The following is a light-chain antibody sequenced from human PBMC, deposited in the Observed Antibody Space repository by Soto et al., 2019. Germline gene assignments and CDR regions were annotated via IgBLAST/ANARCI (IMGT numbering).Light chain of an antibody. V-gene: IGKV1-12*01. J-gene: IGKJ3*01. Sequence: IQMTQSPSSVSASVGDTVTLSCQTSHGVSGWLAWYQQKPGKAPTLLIYTVSNLQSGVPSRFSGSGSGTDFRLTITHLQPEDFATYFCQQGKTFPFTFGPGPKVEVK. CDR1: HGVSGW. CDR3: QQGKTFPFT. CDR2: TVS.